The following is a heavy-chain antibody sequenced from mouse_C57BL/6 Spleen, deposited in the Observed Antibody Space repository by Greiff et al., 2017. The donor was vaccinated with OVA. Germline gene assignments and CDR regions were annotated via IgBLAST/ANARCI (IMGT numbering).Heavy chain of an antibody. D-gene: IGHD2-1*01. CDR2: IDPSDSYT. V-gene: IGHV1-50*01. CDR3: ARENYGNY. Sequence: QVQLQQPGAELVKPGASVKLSCKASGYTFTSYWMQWVKQRPGQGLEWIGEIDPSDSYTNYNQKFKGKATLTVDTSSSTAYMQLSSLTSEDAAVYYGARENYGNYWGQGTTLTVSS. J-gene: IGHJ2*01. CDR1: GYTFTSYW.